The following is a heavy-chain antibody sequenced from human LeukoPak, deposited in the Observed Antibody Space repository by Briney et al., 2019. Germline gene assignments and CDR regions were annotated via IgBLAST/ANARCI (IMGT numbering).Heavy chain of an antibody. Sequence: SETLPLTCTVSGGPISSYQWSWIRQPPGKGLEWIGYIYYTGSTNYNPSLKSRVTISLDTSKNQFSLKLSSVTAADTAVYYCARRTTVTPNWFDPWGQGTLVTVSS. V-gene: IGHV4-59*08. D-gene: IGHD4-17*01. CDR1: GGPISSYQ. J-gene: IGHJ5*02. CDR2: IYYTGST. CDR3: ARRTTVTPNWFDP.